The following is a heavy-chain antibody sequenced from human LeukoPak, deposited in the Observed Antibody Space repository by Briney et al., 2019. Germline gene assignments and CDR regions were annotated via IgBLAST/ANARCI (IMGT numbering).Heavy chain of an antibody. V-gene: IGHV3-7*01. D-gene: IGHD1-1*01. CDR3: ARLTGTTGFDY. Sequence: GGSLRLSCAASGFPFSSYWMSWVRQAPGKGLEWVANIKQDGSDKYYVDSVEGRFSNSRDNAKNSLYLQLNSLRADDTAVYYCARLTGTTGFDYWGQGTLVTVSS. CDR2: IKQDGSDK. CDR1: GFPFSSYW. J-gene: IGHJ4*02.